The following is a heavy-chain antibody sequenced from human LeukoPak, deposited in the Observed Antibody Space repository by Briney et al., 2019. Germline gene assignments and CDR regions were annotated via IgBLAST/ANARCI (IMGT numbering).Heavy chain of an antibody. CDR3: VVYKYILSWSAFDF. J-gene: IGHJ3*01. CDR2: IRQDGSDK. V-gene: IGHV3-7*01. D-gene: IGHD6-13*01. CDR1: GFTSTTAW. Sequence: GGSLRLSCAISGFTSTTAWMTWVRQAPGKGLEWVTDIRQDGSDKYYVDSVKGRFIISRDNAKKSVSLHMNNLRVEDTAVYYCVVYKYILSWSAFDFWGRGTMVTVSS.